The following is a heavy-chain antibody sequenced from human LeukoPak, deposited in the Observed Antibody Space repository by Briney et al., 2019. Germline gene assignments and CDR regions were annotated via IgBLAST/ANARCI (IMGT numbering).Heavy chain of an antibody. D-gene: IGHD2-15*01. J-gene: IGHJ4*02. V-gene: IGHV1-8*01. Sequence: GSVKVPCKASGYTFTNYDINWVRQATAQGLEWMGWMNPNSGNTGYTQKFQGRVTMTRNTSISTAYMELSSLRSEDTAVYYCARGRLDCSGGSCYPGTHDYWGQGTLVTVSS. CDR2: MNPNSGNT. CDR1: GYTFTNYD. CDR3: ARGRLDCSGGSCYPGTHDY.